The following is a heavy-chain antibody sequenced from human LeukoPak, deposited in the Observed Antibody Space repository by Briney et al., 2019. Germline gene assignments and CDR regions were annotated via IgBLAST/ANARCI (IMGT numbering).Heavy chain of an antibody. V-gene: IGHV1-2*02. CDR1: GYTFTGYY. CDR3: ARDDSYRWVFDY. D-gene: IGHD5-24*01. J-gene: IGHJ4*02. CDR2: INPNSGGT. Sequence: ASVKVSCKASGYTFTGYYMHWVRQAPGQGLEWMGWINPNSGGTNYAQKVQGRVTMTRDTSISTAYMELSRLRSDDTAVYYCARDDSYRWVFDYWGQGTLVTVSS.